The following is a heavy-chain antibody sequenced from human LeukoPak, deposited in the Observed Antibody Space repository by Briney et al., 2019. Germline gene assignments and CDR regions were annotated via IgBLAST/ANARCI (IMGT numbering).Heavy chain of an antibody. CDR2: INHNGNVN. CDR3: ARGCGLDV. D-gene: IGHD2-8*01. Sequence: GGSLRLSCAASGFTFSSYWMNWARQAPGKGLEWVASINHNGNVNYYVDSVKGRFTISRDNAKNSLYLQMSNLRAEDTAVYFCARGCGLDVWGQGATVTVSS. V-gene: IGHV3-7*03. CDR1: GFTFSSYW. J-gene: IGHJ6*02.